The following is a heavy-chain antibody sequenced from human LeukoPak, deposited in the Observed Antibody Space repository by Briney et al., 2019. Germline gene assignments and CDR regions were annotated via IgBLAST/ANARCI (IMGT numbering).Heavy chain of an antibody. Sequence: PGGSLRLSCAASGFTFSSYAMHWVRQAPGKGLEWVAFVHYDGSNKYYADSVKGRFTISRDNSKNTLYLQMNSLRAEDTAVYYCAKDNYGQLYWGQGTLVTVSS. J-gene: IGHJ4*02. V-gene: IGHV3-30*02. CDR2: VHYDGSNK. CDR3: AKDNYGQLY. D-gene: IGHD3-10*01. CDR1: GFTFSSYA.